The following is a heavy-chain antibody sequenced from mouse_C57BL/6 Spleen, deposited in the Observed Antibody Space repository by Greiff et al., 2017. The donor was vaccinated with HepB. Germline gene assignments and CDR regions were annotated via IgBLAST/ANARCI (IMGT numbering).Heavy chain of an antibody. J-gene: IGHJ4*01. CDR2: IYPGSGST. CDR3: ARDYYGSSQYYAMDY. Sequence: QVQLQQSGAELVKPGASVKMSCKASGYTFTSYWITWVKQRPGQGLEWIGDIYPGSGSTNYNEKFKSKATLTVDTSSSTAYMQLSSLTSEDSAVYYCARDYYGSSQYYAMDYWGQGTSVTVSS. D-gene: IGHD1-1*01. CDR1: GYTFTSYW. V-gene: IGHV1-55*01.